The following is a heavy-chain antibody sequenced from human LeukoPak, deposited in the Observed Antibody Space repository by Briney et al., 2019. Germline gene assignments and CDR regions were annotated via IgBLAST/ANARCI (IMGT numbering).Heavy chain of an antibody. Sequence: GGSLRLSCVASQFTFSIYGMHWVRQAPGKGLEWVAVISYDGSKTYYADSVKGRFTISRDNSKNTLYPQMNSLRAEDTAVYYCASPGGYDFWSGPFDYWGQGTLVTVSS. CDR1: QFTFSIYG. D-gene: IGHD3-3*01. V-gene: IGHV3-30*03. CDR3: ASPGGYDFWSGPFDY. CDR2: ISYDGSKT. J-gene: IGHJ4*02.